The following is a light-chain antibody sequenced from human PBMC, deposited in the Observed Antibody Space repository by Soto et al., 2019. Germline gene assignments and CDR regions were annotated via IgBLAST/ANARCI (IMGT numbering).Light chain of an antibody. CDR2: NTS. J-gene: IGKJ4*01. Sequence: EIVLTQSPGTLSLSPGERATLPCRASQSVSNNYLAWHQQKPGQAPRLLIYNTSSRATGIPDRFSGSGSGTAFALTISRLEPEDFAVYYCQQYVSSPLTFGGGTKVEIK. CDR1: QSVSNNY. CDR3: QQYVSSPLT. V-gene: IGKV3-20*01.